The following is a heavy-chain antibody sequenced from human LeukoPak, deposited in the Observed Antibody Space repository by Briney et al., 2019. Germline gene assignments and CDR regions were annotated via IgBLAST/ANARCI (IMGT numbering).Heavy chain of an antibody. V-gene: IGHV5-51*01. J-gene: IGHJ4*02. CDR3: ARQLATAMAQPCDY. CDR1: GYSFTSYW. D-gene: IGHD5-18*01. Sequence: VEALKISCNWSGYSFTSYWIGWVRQMPGKGLEWMGIIYPGDSDTRYSPSFQGQVTISADKSISTAYLQWSSLKASDTAMYYCARQLATAMAQPCDYWGQGTLVTVSS. CDR2: IYPGDSDT.